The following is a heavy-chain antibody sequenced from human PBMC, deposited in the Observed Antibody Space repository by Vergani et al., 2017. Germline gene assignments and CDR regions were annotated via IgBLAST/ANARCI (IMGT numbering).Heavy chain of an antibody. D-gene: IGHD3-10*01. V-gene: IGHV4-38-2*01. Sequence: QVQLQESGPGLVKPSETLTLTCDVSDSSIMTKPYWGWFRQSPGKGLEWIGCIHHSGDTHYNSSLKSRVSISIVSSSKFSLSLTSVTAADTAIYHCARHRGSGGFFPSSYFYGMDVWGHGTTVTVSS. CDR2: IHHSGDT. CDR1: DSSIMTKPY. CDR3: ARHRGSGGFFPSSYFYGMDV. J-gene: IGHJ6*02.